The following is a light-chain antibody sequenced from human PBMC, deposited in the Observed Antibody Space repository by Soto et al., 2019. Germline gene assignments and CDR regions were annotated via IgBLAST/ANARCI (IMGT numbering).Light chain of an antibody. Sequence: QAVVTQEPSLTVSPGGTVTLTCASSAGAVTSHYYPNWFQQTPGLAPRALIYDANKRHSWTPARFSGSLLGGKAALTLSGVQPEDEAEYYCLLYYGGYVFGSGTKLTVL. CDR3: LLYYGGYV. CDR1: AGAVTSHYY. J-gene: IGLJ1*01. CDR2: DAN. V-gene: IGLV7-43*01.